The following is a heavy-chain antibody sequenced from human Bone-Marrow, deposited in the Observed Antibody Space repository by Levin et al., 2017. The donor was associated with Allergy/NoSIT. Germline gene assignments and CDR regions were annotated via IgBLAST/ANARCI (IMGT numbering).Heavy chain of an antibody. J-gene: IGHJ6*02. CDR3: ARVGLSPTGPYYYGMDV. V-gene: IGHV1-69*13. D-gene: IGHD1-14*01. CDR2: IIPIVETA. Sequence: GASVKVSCKASGGTFSDYAVSWVRQAPGQGLEWMGGIIPIVETANYAQKFQDRVTISADESTSTVYMELRNLRSEDTAVYFCARVGLSPTGPYYYGMDVWGPGTTVTVSS. CDR1: GGTFSDYA.